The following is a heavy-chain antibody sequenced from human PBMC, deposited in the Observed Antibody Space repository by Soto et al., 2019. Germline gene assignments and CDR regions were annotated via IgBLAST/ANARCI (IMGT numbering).Heavy chain of an antibody. D-gene: IGHD1-26*01. Sequence: QVQLVQSGAEVQKPGSSVQVSCKASVGTFSSYASSWVRRAPGQGLEWMGGITPIFGTANYAQKLQCRNTITTDESTSTADMERSSLSSEDTAVYYFASGAGATGCHYYYYGMDVWGQGTTVTISS. CDR1: VGTFSSYA. J-gene: IGHJ6*02. CDR2: ITPIFGTA. V-gene: IGHV1-69*05. CDR3: ASGAGATGCHYYYYGMDV.